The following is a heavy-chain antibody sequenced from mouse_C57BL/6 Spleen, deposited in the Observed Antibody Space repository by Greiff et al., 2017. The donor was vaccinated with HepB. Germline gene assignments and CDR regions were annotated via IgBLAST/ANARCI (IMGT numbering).Heavy chain of an antibody. CDR2: INSDGGST. CDR3: SRHEGGAWFAY. CDR1: EYDFPSHD. Sequence: EVMLVESGGGLVQPGESLKLSCESNEYDFPSHDMSWVRKTPEKRLELVAAINSDGGSTYYPDTMERRFIISRDNTKKTLYLQMISLRSEDTALYYCSRHEGGAWFAYWGHGTLVSVSA. V-gene: IGHV5-2*01. D-gene: IGHD1-1*02. J-gene: IGHJ3*01.